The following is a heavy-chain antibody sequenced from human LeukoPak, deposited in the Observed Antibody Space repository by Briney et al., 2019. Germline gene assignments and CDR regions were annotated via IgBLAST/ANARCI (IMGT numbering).Heavy chain of an antibody. CDR3: ARRHSSGWFYY. Sequence: KPSETLSLTCTVSDYSISNGYYWDWIRQPPGRGLEWIGNIYRSGSTSYNPSLKSRVTISVDTSKNQFSLKVNSVTAADTAVYYCARRHSSGWFYYWGQGTLVTVSS. CDR2: IYRSGST. J-gene: IGHJ4*02. D-gene: IGHD6-19*01. CDR1: DYSISNGYY. V-gene: IGHV4-38-2*02.